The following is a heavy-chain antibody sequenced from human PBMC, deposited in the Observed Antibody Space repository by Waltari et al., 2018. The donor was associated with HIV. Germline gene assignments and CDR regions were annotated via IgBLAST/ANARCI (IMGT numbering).Heavy chain of an antibody. CDR2: MYNSGTT. CDR1: GGSITRNDFY. V-gene: IGHV4-39*01. Sequence: QLHLQESGPGLVKPSETLALTCTVSGGSITRNDFYWAWNRQPPGKGLEWIGLMYNSGTTDYNPSLKSRVSMSRDTSKNRFSLRLHSVTAADTAIYYCARRGDGFNQHARLDHWGPGTLVTVSS. J-gene: IGHJ4*02. CDR3: ARRGDGFNQHARLDH. D-gene: IGHD2-2*01.